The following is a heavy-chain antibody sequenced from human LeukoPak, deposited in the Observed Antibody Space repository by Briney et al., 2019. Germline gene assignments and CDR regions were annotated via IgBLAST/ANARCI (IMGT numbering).Heavy chain of an antibody. CDR2: VSGSGGSA. D-gene: IGHD4-17*01. V-gene: IGHV3-23*01. J-gene: IGHJ5*02. Sequence: GGSLRLSCAASGFTFSNYAMSWVRQAPGKGLEWVSAVSGSGGSAYYADSVKGRFTISRDNSKNTLYLQMNSLRAEDTAVYYCANSPTGFCCDWFDPWGQGTLVTVSS. CDR1: GFTFSNYA. CDR3: ANSPTGFCCDWFDP.